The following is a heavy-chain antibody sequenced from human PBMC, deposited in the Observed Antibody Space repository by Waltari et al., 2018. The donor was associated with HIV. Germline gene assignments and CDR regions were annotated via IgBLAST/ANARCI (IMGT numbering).Heavy chain of an antibody. CDR2: IYWNDEK. D-gene: IGHD6-19*01. Sequence: QITLKESGPTLVKPTQTLTLTCTFSGFSLSTSGVGVGWIRQPPGKAPEWLALIYWNDEKRYSPSLKSRLTITKDTPKNQVVLTMTNMDPVDTATYYCAHRRLARAVAGILYNWFDPWGQGILVTVSS. CDR3: AHRRLARAVAGILYNWFDP. CDR1: GFSLSTSGVG. V-gene: IGHV2-5*01. J-gene: IGHJ5*02.